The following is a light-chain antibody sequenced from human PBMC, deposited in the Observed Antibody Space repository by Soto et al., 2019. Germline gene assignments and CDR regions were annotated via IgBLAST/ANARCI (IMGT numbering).Light chain of an antibody. CDR2: VAS. CDR3: HQYGSLPSGT. V-gene: IGKV3-20*01. CDR1: QSVSSNY. Sequence: EIVLTQSPGTLSLSPGERATLSCRASQSVSSNYLAWYQQKPGQAPRFLIYVASSRVSGIPDRFSGSGSGRDFTLTISRLEPEDFAVFYCHQYGSLPSGTLGQGNKVEIK. J-gene: IGKJ1*01.